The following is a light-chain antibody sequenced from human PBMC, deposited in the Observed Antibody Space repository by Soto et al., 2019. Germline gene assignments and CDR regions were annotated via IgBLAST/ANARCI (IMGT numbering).Light chain of an antibody. CDR1: QSISSW. CDR2: DAS. J-gene: IGKJ1*01. CDR3: EQYNSYPLT. V-gene: IGKV1-5*01. Sequence: DIQMTQSPSTLSASVGDRVTITCRASQSISSWLAWYQQKPGKAPKLLIYDASSLESGVPSRFSGSGSGTEFTLTISSLQPDDFATYYCEQYNSYPLTVGQGTKVEIK.